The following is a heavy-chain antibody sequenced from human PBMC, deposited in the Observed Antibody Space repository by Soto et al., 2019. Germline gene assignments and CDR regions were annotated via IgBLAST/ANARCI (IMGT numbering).Heavy chain of an antibody. Sequence: GASVKVSCKASGFTFTSSAVQWVRQARGQRLEWIGWIVVGSGNTNYAQKFQERVTITRDMSTSTAYMGLSSLRSEDTAVYYCAAVPYSYYYDSSGYKVPYFDYWGQGTLVTVSS. CDR2: IVVGSGNT. J-gene: IGHJ4*02. CDR1: GFTFTSSA. CDR3: AAVPYSYYYDSSGYKVPYFDY. D-gene: IGHD3-22*01. V-gene: IGHV1-58*01.